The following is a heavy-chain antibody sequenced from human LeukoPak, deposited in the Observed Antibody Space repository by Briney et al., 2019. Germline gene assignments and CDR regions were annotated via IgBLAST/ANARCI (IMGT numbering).Heavy chain of an antibody. CDR3: ARDFTAVAGTGDY. CDR1: GFTFSSYA. CDR2: ISYDGSNK. Sequence: GGSLRLSCAASGFTFSSYAMHWVRQAPGKGLEWVAVISYDGSNKYYADSVKGRFTISRDNSKNTLYLQMNSLRAEGTAVYYCARDFTAVAGTGDYWGQGTLVTVSS. V-gene: IGHV3-30-3*01. D-gene: IGHD6-19*01. J-gene: IGHJ4*02.